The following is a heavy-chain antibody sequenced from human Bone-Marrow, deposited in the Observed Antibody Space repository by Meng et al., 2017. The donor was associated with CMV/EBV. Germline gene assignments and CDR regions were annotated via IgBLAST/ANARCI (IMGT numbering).Heavy chain of an antibody. CDR1: GYSISRGYY. V-gene: IGHV4-38-2*02. D-gene: IGHD2-2*01. CDR3: ARGGYQLLFPLYFDY. CDR2: IYHSGIT. J-gene: IGHJ4*02. Sequence: SETLSLTCTVSGYSISRGYYWGWIRQPPGKALEWIGTIYHSGITHYNPSLKSRVTISVDTSKNQFSLKLSSVTAADTAVYYCARGGYQLLFPLYFDYWGQGALVTVSS.